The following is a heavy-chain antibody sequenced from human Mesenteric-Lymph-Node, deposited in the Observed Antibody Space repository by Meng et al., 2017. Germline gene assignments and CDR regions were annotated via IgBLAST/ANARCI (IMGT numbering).Heavy chain of an antibody. CDR3: ARVGRTMVRGQSGNWYFDL. CDR1: GFTVSSSE. V-gene: IGHV3-48*03. CDR2: ISSSGSTI. Sequence: SLKISCPASGFTVSSSEMSWVRQAPGKGLEWVSYISSSGSTIYYADSVKGRFTISRDNAKNSLYLKMNSLSAEDTAVYYCARVGRTMVRGQSGNWYFDLWGRGTLVTVSS. D-gene: IGHD3-10*01. J-gene: IGHJ2*01.